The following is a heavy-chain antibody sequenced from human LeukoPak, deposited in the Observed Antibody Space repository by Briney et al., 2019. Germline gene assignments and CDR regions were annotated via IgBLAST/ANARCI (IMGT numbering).Heavy chain of an antibody. CDR3: ARRGYSYGLDY. CDR2: IYYSGST. D-gene: IGHD5-18*01. Sequence: SETLSLTCTVSGGSISSNYWSWIRQPPGKGLEWIGYIYYSGSTNYNPSLKSRVTISVDTSKNQFSLKLSSVTAADTAVYYCARRGYSYGLDYWGQGTLVTVSS. J-gene: IGHJ4*02. CDR1: GGSISSNY. V-gene: IGHV4-59*01.